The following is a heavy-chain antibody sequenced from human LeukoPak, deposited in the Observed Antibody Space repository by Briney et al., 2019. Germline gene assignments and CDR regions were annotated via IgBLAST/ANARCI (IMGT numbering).Heavy chain of an antibody. CDR3: ATTPTVTMPYFDY. Sequence: PSETLSLTCTVSGGSISSGGYYWSWIRQHPGKGLEWIGYIYYSGSTYYNPSLKSRVTISVDTSKNQFSLKLSSVTAADTAVYYCATTPTVTMPYFDYWGQGTLATVSS. CDR2: IYYSGST. CDR1: GGSISSGGYY. J-gene: IGHJ4*02. V-gene: IGHV4-31*03. D-gene: IGHD4-11*01.